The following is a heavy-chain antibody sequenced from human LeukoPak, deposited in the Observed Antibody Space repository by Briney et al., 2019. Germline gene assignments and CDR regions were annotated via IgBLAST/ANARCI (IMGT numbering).Heavy chain of an antibody. J-gene: IGHJ4*02. CDR2: IWYDGSNK. CDR1: GFTFSSYG. D-gene: IGHD3-10*01. Sequence: PGGSLRLSCAASGFTFSSYGMHWVRQAPGKGLEWVAVIWYDGSNKYYADSVKGRFTISRDNSKNTLYLQMNSLSAEDTAVYYCARGDTMVRGDEDFDYWGQGTLVTVSS. CDR3: ARGDTMVRGDEDFDY. V-gene: IGHV3-33*01.